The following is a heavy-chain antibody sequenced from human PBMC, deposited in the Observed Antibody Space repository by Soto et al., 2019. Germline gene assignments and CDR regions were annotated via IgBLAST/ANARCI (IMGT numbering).Heavy chain of an antibody. CDR1: GFTFTNNA. J-gene: IGHJ6*03. D-gene: IGHD2-8*01. Sequence: GGSLRLSCAASGFTFTNNAMTWVRQAPGKGLEWVSAISNSGGNTYYADSVKGRFTVSRDNSKNTLYLQMNTLRPEDTAVYYCAKFKNGPGQVMYYYYYMDVWGRGTTVTVSS. CDR3: AKFKNGPGQVMYYYYYMDV. CDR2: ISNSGGNT. V-gene: IGHV3-23*01.